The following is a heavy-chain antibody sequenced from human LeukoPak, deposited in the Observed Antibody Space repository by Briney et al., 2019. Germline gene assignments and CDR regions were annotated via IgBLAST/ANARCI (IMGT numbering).Heavy chain of an antibody. CDR3: ARQPRKGQLFDY. CDR2: IYYSGST. V-gene: IGHV4-39*07. J-gene: IGHJ4*02. Sequence: PSETLSLTCTVSGGSISSSSYYWGWIRQPPGKGLEWIGSIYYSGSTYYNPSLKSRVTISVDTSKNQFSLKLSSVTAADTAVYYCARQPRKGQLFDYWGQGTLVTVSS. D-gene: IGHD6-13*01. CDR1: GGSISSSSYY.